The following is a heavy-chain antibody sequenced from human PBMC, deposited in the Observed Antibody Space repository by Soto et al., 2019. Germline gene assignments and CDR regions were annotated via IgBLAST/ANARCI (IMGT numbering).Heavy chain of an antibody. CDR2: VRSETYGGTT. CDR1: GLVFGDYA. V-gene: IGHV3-15*07. CDR3: TTAYPRIYADY. J-gene: IGHJ4*02. Sequence: GGPQGLWYSASGLVFGDYAVTWVRQAPGKGLEWVGVVRSETYGGTTDYAAPVKGRFTISRDDSKNTLYLQMNSLKTEDTAVYYCTTAYPRIYADYWGQGTLVTVSS. D-gene: IGHD2-15*01.